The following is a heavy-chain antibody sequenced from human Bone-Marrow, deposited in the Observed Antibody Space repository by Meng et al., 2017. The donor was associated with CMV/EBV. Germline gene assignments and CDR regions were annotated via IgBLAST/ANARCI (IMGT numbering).Heavy chain of an antibody. CDR2: ISWNSGSI. CDR3: AKDEREAFDI. D-gene: IGHD1-26*01. Sequence: SLKISCAGSGFTFDDYAMHWVRQAPGKGLEWVSGISWNSGSIGYADSVKGRFVISRDNAKNSLYLQMNSLRAEDTALYYCAKDEREAFDIWGQGTMVTVSS. V-gene: IGHV3-9*01. CDR1: GFTFDDYA. J-gene: IGHJ3*02.